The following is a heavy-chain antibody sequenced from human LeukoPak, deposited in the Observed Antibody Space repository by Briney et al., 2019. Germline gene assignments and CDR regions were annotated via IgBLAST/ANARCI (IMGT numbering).Heavy chain of an antibody. Sequence: TGGSLRLSCAASGFNVGDTYMGWVRQAPGKGLEWVSIIHGGDKTDYGDSVKGRFIISTDISKNTLFLQMSSLRAEDTAVYYCAKRPRGNYLDPFDYWGQGTLVTVSS. CDR3: AKRPRGNYLDPFDY. D-gene: IGHD3-10*01. V-gene: IGHV3-53*01. CDR1: GFNVGDTY. J-gene: IGHJ4*02. CDR2: IHGGDKT.